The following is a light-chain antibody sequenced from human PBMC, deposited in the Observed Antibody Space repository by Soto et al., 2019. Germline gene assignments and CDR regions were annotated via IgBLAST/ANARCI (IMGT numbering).Light chain of an antibody. CDR2: SAS. CDR3: QQYGSSRT. Sequence: EIVLTQSPGTLSLSPGERATLSCRASQSISRNYLAWYQQKPGQAPRLLIYSASSRATGIPDRFSGSGSGTDFTLTISRLEPEDFAVYYCQQYGSSRTLGQGTKLEIK. J-gene: IGKJ1*01. CDR1: QSISRNY. V-gene: IGKV3-20*01.